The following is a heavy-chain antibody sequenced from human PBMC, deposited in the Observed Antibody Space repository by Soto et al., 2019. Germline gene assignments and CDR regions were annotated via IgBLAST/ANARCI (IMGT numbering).Heavy chain of an antibody. CDR2: IYYSGST. Sequence: SETLSLTCTVSGGSISGYYWSWIRQSPWKGLEWIGNIYYSGSTNYNASLKSRVTISVDTSKNQFSLKLTSVTAADTAVYSCARGRGCCSAASCSGYFEYCGQGMLVTVSS. CDR3: ARGRGCCSAASCSGYFEY. D-gene: IGHD2-15*01. J-gene: IGHJ4*02. V-gene: IGHV4-59*01. CDR1: GGSISGYY.